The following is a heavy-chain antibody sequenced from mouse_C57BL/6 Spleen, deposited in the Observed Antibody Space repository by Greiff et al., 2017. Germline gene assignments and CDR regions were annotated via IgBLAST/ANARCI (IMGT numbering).Heavy chain of an antibody. CDR2: IYPGSGST. D-gene: IGHD1-1*01. CDR3: ARSEANTNYVVY. CDR1: GYTFTSYW. J-gene: IGHJ2*01. Sequence: QVQLQQPGAELVKPGASVKMSCKASGYTFTSYWITWVKQRPGQGLEWIGDIYPGSGSTNYNEKFKSKATLTVDTSSSTAYMQLSSLPSGDSAVYYCARSEANTNYVVYWGQGTTLTVSS. V-gene: IGHV1-55*01.